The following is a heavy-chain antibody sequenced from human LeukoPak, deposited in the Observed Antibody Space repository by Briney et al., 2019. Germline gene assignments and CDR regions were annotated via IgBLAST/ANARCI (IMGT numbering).Heavy chain of an antibody. CDR3: ARGGFWSHDY. CDR1: RFTLSTYW. CDR2: IKQDGSQE. J-gene: IGHJ4*02. Sequence: GGSLRLSCAASRFTLSTYWMSWVRQAPGKGLEWVAHIKQDGSQEYYVDSVKGRFTISRDSAKNSLYLQMNSLRAEDTAVYCCARGGFWSHDYWGQGTLVTVSS. D-gene: IGHD3-3*01. V-gene: IGHV3-7*01.